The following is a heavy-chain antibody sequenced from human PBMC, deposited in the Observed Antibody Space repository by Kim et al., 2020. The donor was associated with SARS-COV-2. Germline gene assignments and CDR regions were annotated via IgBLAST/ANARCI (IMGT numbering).Heavy chain of an antibody. J-gene: IGHJ4*02. CDR2: IWYDGSNK. CDR3: HTGYSSSRSKDFDY. V-gene: IGHV3-33*01. CDR1: GFTFSSYG. D-gene: IGHD6-13*01. Sequence: GGSLRLSCAASGFTFSSYGMHWVRQAPGKGLEWVAVIWYDGSNKYYADSVKGRFTISRDNSKNTLYLQMNSLRAEDTAVYYCHTGYSSSRSKDFDYWGQG.